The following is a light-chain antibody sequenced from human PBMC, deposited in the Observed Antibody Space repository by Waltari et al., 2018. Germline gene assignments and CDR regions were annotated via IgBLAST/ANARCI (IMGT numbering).Light chain of an antibody. Sequence: SALTQPPSASGSPGQSVTISCTGTRSVIGGQNFVSWYQHHPGKAPKLIIYEFTTRPCGDPDRISASKPGNSASLPVSGLQADNEADYHCSSYTGSDWVFGGGTKLTVL. CDR2: EFT. CDR1: RSVIGGQNF. J-gene: IGLJ3*02. CDR3: SSYTGSDWV. V-gene: IGLV2-8*01.